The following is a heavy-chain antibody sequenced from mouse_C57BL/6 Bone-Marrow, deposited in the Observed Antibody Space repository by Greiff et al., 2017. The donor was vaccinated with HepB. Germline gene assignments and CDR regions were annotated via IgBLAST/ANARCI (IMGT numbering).Heavy chain of an antibody. J-gene: IGHJ4*01. V-gene: IGHV1-53*01. CDR1: GYTFTSYW. D-gene: IGHD2-3*01. Sequence: VQLQQPGTELVKPGASVKLSCKASGYTFTSYWIHWVKQRPGQGLEWIGTINPRNGGTDYSEKFKSKATLTVDKSSSTAYMQRSSLSSEESAAYYCARGWLPYAMDYWGQGTSVTVSA. CDR2: INPRNGGT. CDR3: ARGWLPYAMDY.